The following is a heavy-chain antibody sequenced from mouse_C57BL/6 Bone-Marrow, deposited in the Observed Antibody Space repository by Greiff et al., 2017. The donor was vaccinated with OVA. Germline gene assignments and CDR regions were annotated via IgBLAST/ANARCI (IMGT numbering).Heavy chain of an antibody. J-gene: IGHJ4*01. D-gene: IGHD2-1*01. Sequence: VMLVESGAELARPGASVKLSCKASGYTFTSYGISWVKQRTGQGLEWIGEIYPRSGNTYYNEKFKGKATLTADKSSSTAYMELRSLTSEDSAVYFCAVIYDGNFYAMDYWGQGTSVTVSS. V-gene: IGHV1-81*01. CDR2: IYPRSGNT. CDR3: AVIYDGNFYAMDY. CDR1: GYTFTSYG.